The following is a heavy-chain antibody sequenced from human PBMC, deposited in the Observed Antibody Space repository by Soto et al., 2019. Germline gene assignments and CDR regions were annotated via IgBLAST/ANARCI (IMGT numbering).Heavy chain of an antibody. CDR3: ARVRGSFYTFDS. CDR2: ISHDASYT. D-gene: IGHD1-26*01. V-gene: IGHV3-30*04. CDR1: AFIFTDYS. Sequence: GGSLRLSCAASAFIFTDYSMHWVRQAPGKGLEWVAVISHDASYTYYADSVLGRFTISRDISKNTLFLQMNSLTPEDTATYYCARVRGSFYTFDSWGQGALVTVSS. J-gene: IGHJ4*02.